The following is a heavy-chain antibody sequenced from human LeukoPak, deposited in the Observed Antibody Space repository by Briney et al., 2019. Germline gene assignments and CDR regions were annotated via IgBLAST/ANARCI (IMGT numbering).Heavy chain of an antibody. D-gene: IGHD3-22*01. J-gene: IGHJ4*02. CDR2: IYHTGIT. V-gene: IGHV4-38-2*02. CDR3: AREIGYYDSSGSFDY. CDR1: GYSLTSGYY. Sequence: SETLSLTCSVSGYSLTSGYYWAWIRQPPGKGLEWIGSIYHTGITYSNSSLKSRLTMSVDTSKNEISLNLSSVTAADTAVYYCAREIGYYDSSGSFDYWGQGTLVTVSS.